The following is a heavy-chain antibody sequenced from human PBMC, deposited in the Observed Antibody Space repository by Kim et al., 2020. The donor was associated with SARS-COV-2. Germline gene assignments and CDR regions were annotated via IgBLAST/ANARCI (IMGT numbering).Heavy chain of an antibody. V-gene: IGHV4-39*07. CDR2: IYYSGST. J-gene: IGHJ5*02. CDR1: GGSISSSSYY. D-gene: IGHD2-15*01. Sequence: SETLSLTCTVSGGSISSSSYYWGWIRQPPGKGLEWIGSIYYSGSTYYNPSLKSRVTISVDTSKNQFSLKLSSVTAADTAVYYCARERPCSGGSCYFAWFDPWGQGTLVTVSS. CDR3: ARERPCSGGSCYFAWFDP.